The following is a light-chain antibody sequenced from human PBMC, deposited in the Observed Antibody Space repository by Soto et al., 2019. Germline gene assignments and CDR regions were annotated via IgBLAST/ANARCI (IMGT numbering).Light chain of an antibody. CDR3: NSYTSSSTLV. CDR1: SSDVGGYNY. CDR2: EVS. J-gene: IGLJ2*01. V-gene: IGLV2-14*01. Sequence: QSVLTQPASVSGSPGQSITISCTGTSSDVGGYNYVSWYQHHPGKAPKLMIYEVSDRPSGVSNRFSGSKSGNTASLTISGLQAEEEADYYCNSYTSSSTLVFGGGTKVTVL.